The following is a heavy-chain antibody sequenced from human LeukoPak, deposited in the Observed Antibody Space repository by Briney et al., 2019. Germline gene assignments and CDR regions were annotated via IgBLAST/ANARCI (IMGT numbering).Heavy chain of an antibody. V-gene: IGHV3-30*04. Sequence: GGSLRLSCAASGFTFSNYAIHWVRQAPGKGLEWVAVISHDGSNKYYADSVKGRFTISRDNSKNTLYLQMNSLRTEDTAVYYCARGSRTIVATKFARGRYMDVWGKGTTVTVSS. CDR1: GFTFSNYA. CDR2: ISHDGSNK. J-gene: IGHJ6*03. D-gene: IGHD5-12*01. CDR3: ARGSRTIVATKFARGRYMDV.